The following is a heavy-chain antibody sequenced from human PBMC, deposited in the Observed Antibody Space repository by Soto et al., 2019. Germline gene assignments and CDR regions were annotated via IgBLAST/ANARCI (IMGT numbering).Heavy chain of an antibody. V-gene: IGHV4-30-4*01. D-gene: IGHD3-9*01. CDR1: GGSVSSGDYY. CDR3: AADTLTLYYYYYGMDV. J-gene: IGHJ6*02. CDR2: IYYSGST. Sequence: SETLSLTCTVSGGSVSSGDYYWSWLRQPPGKGLEWIGYIYYSGSTYYNPSLKSRVTISVDTSKNQFSLKLSSVTAADTAVYYCAADTLTLYYYYYGMDVCGQGTTVTVSS.